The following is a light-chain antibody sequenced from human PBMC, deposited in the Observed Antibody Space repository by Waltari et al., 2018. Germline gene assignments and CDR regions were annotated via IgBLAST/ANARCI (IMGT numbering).Light chain of an antibody. J-gene: IGKJ2*01. V-gene: IGKV6D-21*02. CDR3: QQNISVPYT. CDR1: QNVGDS. Sequence: IVLTQSPDFQSVTPKEKVTITCRASQNVGDSLHWYRQKPDQSPKLLIMYASPSLSGVPSQCRGNGSGTDFTLTINSLEAEDAAAYYCQQNISVPYTFGQGTKLEIK. CDR2: YAS.